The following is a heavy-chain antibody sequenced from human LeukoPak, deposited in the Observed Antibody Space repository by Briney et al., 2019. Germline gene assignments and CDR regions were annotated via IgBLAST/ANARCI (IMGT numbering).Heavy chain of an antibody. V-gene: IGHV3-11*01. J-gene: IGHJ5*02. CDR3: ARIWSARDWFDP. CDR1: GFTFRDYA. CDR2: IKKRSAAT. D-gene: IGHD1-1*01. Sequence: GGSLRLSCAASGFTFRDYAMTWIRQAPGKGLEWISCIKKRSAATYYADSVAGRFVISRDDAKNSLNLHLTNLRVEDTATYFCARIWSARDWFDPWGQGT.